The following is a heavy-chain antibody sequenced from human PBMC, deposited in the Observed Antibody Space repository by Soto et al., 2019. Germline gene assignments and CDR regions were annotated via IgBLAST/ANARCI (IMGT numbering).Heavy chain of an antibody. V-gene: IGHV4-59*01. CDR1: GGSISSYY. CDR3: ARSDPRAVGTVVVAATNNYYYYMDV. J-gene: IGHJ6*03. CDR2: IYYSGST. Sequence: PSETLSLTCTVSGGSISSYYWSWIRQPPGKGLEWIGYIYYSGSTNYNPSLKSRVTISVDTSKNQFSLKLSSVTAADTAVYYCARSDPRAVGTVVVAATNNYYYYMDVWGKGTTVTVSS. D-gene: IGHD2-15*01.